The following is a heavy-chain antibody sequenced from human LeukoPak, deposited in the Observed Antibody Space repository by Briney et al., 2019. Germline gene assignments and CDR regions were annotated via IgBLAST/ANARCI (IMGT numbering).Heavy chain of an antibody. Sequence: GESLKISCKGSGYNFTSYWIGWVRQMPGKGLEWMGIIYPGDSDTRYSPSFQGHVTISADKSISTAYLQWSSLKASDTAMYYCARPDYYDSSGYYQADAFDIWGQGTMVTVSS. CDR1: GYNFTSYW. V-gene: IGHV5-51*01. CDR2: IYPGDSDT. CDR3: ARPDYYDSSGYYQADAFDI. D-gene: IGHD3-22*01. J-gene: IGHJ3*02.